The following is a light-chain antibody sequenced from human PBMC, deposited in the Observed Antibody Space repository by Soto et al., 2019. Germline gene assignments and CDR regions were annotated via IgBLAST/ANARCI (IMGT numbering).Light chain of an antibody. CDR2: DAS. J-gene: IGKJ4*02. CDR3: QQYDNLPLT. V-gene: IGKV1-33*01. Sequence: DIQMTQSPSSLSASVGDRVTITCQASQDINNYLNWYQQKSGKAPKLLIYDASDLETGVPSRFSGSGYGTDFTFTISSLQPEDIATYYCQQYDNLPLTFGGGTKVDIK. CDR1: QDINNY.